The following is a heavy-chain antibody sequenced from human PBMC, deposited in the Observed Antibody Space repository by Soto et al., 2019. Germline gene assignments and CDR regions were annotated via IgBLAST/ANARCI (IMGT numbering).Heavy chain of an antibody. V-gene: IGHV4-61*01. CDR2: IYYSGST. D-gene: IGHD3-9*01. Sequence: SETLSLTCTVSGGSVSSGSYYWSRIRQPPGKGLEWIGYIYYSGSTNYNPSLKSRVTISVDTSKNQFSLKLSSVTAADTAVYYCAREAILSGYYLHDHWGPGPLATV. J-gene: IGHJ4*01. CDR3: AREAILSGYYLHDH. CDR1: GGSVSSGSYY.